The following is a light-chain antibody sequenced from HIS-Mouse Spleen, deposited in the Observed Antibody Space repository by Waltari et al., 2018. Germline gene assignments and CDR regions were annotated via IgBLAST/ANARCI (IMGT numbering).Light chain of an antibody. CDR3: QQYNNWPPGT. CDR2: GAS. V-gene: IGKV3-15*01. J-gene: IGKJ4*01. Sequence: EIVMTQSPATLSVSPGERATLSCRASQSVSSNLAWYPQKPGQAPRLLIYGASTRATGIPARFSGSGSGTEFTLTISSMQSEDFAVYYCQQYNNWPPGTFGGGTKVEIK. CDR1: QSVSSN.